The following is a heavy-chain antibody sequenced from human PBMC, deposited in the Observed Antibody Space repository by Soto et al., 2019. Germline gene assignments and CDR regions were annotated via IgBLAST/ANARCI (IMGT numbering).Heavy chain of an antibody. Sequence: EVQLVESGGGLVKPGGSLRLSCAASGFTFSSYSMNWVRQAPGKGLEWVSSISSSSSYIYYADSVKGRFTISRDNAKNSLYLQMNSLRAEDTAVYYCARKKIWYSSSWYSPFDYWGQGTLVTVSS. CDR2: ISSSSSYI. CDR3: ARKKIWYSSSWYSPFDY. V-gene: IGHV3-21*01. CDR1: GFTFSSYS. J-gene: IGHJ4*02. D-gene: IGHD6-13*01.